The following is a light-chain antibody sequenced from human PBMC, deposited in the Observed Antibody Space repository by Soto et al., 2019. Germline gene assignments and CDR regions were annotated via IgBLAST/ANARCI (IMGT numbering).Light chain of an antibody. V-gene: IGLV1-47*02. J-gene: IGLJ3*02. CDR3: APWDDSGGV. CDR2: SNN. CDR1: TSNIGSSY. Sequence: QSVLTQSPSASGTPGQRGTISCSGMTSNIGSSYLYWYQQLPGSAPKVLIYSNNQWPSGVPDRFSGSKSGTSASLAISGLRSEDETDYYYAPWDDSGGVFGGGTKLTVL.